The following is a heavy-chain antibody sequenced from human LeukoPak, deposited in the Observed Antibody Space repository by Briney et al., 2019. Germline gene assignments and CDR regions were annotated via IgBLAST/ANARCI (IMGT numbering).Heavy chain of an antibody. CDR2: IYPGDSDI. V-gene: IGHV5-51*01. CDR3: ARLMGAALVRIEHYYYYYMDV. D-gene: IGHD6-13*01. CDR1: GYSFTSYW. J-gene: IGHJ6*03. Sequence: GESLKISFKGSGYSFTSYWIGWVRQMPGKGLEWVGIIYPGDSDIRYSPSFQGQVTISADKSISTAYLQWSSLKASDTAMYYCARLMGAALVRIEHYYYYYMDVWGKGTTVTVSS.